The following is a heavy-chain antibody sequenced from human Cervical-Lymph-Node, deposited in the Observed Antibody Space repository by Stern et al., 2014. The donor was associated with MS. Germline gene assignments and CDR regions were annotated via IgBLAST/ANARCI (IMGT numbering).Heavy chain of an antibody. D-gene: IGHD4-11*01. J-gene: IGHJ2*01. CDR2: VYYSGIT. CDR3: ARGVTAVTNYVPNWCFDL. Sequence: VQLVESGPGLVKPSETLSLICTVSGGSITNRDYWGWIRQSPGKGLEWIGSVYYSGITYYRPSLKSRATITLATLRNQLFPKLTSWTATDTAVYFCARGVTAVTNYVPNWCFDLWGRGTLVTVSS. CDR1: GGSITNRDY. V-gene: IGHV4-39*02.